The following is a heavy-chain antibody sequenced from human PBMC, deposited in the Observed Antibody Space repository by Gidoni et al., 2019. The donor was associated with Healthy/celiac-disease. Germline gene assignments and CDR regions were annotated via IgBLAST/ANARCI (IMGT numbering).Heavy chain of an antibody. CDR1: GGSFSGYS. CDR2: INHSGST. Sequence: QVQLQQWGAGLLKPSETLSLTCAVYGGSFSGYSCSWIRQPPGKGLEWIGEINHSGSTNYNPPLKSRVTISVDTSKNQFSLKLSSVAAADTAVYYCARDKRRGSSGWYQGSQNWFDPWGQGTLVTVSS. V-gene: IGHV4-34*01. J-gene: IGHJ5*02. D-gene: IGHD6-19*01. CDR3: ARDKRRGSSGWYQGSQNWFDP.